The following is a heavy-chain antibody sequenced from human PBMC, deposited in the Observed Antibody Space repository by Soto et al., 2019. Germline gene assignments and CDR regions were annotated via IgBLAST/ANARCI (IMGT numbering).Heavy chain of an antibody. CDR2: ISGSGGST. CDR3: ASIYGSGSDATYHYFDC. CDR1: GFTFSSYA. V-gene: IGHV3-23*01. J-gene: IGHJ4*02. D-gene: IGHD3-10*01. Sequence: EVQLLESGGGLVQPGGSLRLSCAASGFTFSSYAMSWVRQAPGKGLEWVSAISGSGGSTYYADSVKGRFTISRDNSKNTLYRQMNSLRAEDTAVYYCASIYGSGSDATYHYFDCWGQGTLVTVSS.